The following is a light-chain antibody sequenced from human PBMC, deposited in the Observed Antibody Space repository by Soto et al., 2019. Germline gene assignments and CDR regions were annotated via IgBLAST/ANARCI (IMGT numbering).Light chain of an antibody. Sequence: DIQMTQSPSTLSASVGDRVTITCRASQTIDSWLAWYQQRPGKPPNLLIYKASTLASGVPSRFSGSGSGTELPLAIKSVQPDDFATYYCQQYHIYSGTLGQGTKV. V-gene: IGKV1-5*03. CDR1: QTIDSW. J-gene: IGKJ1*01. CDR3: QQYHIYSGT. CDR2: KAS.